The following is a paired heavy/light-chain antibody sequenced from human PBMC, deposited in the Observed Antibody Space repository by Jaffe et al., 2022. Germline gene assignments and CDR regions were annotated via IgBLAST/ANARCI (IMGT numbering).Light chain of an antibody. CDR2: TAS. V-gene: IGKV1-16*02. CDR1: QDVKIY. Sequence: DIQMTQSPSSLSASVGDRVTITCRASQDVKIYLAWYQLKPGKAPKSLVYTASTLHSGVPSKFSGSGSGTDFTLTITSLQPEDFATYYCLQYYEYPVTFGQGTRLEIK. CDR3: LQYYEYPVT. J-gene: IGKJ5*01.
Heavy chain of an antibody. Sequence: QVQLRESGPGVVKPSETLSLTCAVSGGFISGYIWYSWIRQSPGKGPEWIGEIRQSGASNYNPSLKSRVTVSLDKSKNQFSLDLTSVTAADTAVYYCATRPYYSGTDTYYYGFYIWGQGTEVTVSS. D-gene: IGHD3-22*01. CDR3: ATRPYYSGTDTYYYGFYI. J-gene: IGHJ3*02. CDR1: GGFISGYIW. V-gene: IGHV4-4*02. CDR2: IRQSGAS.